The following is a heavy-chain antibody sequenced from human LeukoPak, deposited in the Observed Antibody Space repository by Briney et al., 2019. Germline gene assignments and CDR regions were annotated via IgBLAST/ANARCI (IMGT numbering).Heavy chain of an antibody. CDR2: ISSNGGSI. CDR1: GFTFSSYA. CDR3: VKPYSSSWLDAFDI. V-gene: IGHV3-64D*06. J-gene: IGHJ3*02. Sequence: GGSLRLSCAASGFTFSSYAMHWVRQAPGKGLEYVSVISSNGGSIYYADSVKGRFTISRDNSKNTLYLQMSSLRAEDTAVYFCVKPYSSSWLDAFDIWGQGTMVTVSS. D-gene: IGHD6-13*01.